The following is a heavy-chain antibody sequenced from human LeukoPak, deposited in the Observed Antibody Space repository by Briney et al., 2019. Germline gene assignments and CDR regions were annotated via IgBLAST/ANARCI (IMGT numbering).Heavy chain of an antibody. CDR1: GFTFSTYW. CDR3: ARDADGPGSLIDY. D-gene: IGHD2-8*01. CDR2: INNDGSGT. V-gene: IGHV3-74*01. Sequence: GGSLRLSCAASGFTFSTYWMQWVRQAPGKALVWVSRINNDGSGTTYADSVKGRFTISRDNPKNTVFLQMDSLRAEDTAVYYCARDADGPGSLIDYWGQGALVTVSS. J-gene: IGHJ4*02.